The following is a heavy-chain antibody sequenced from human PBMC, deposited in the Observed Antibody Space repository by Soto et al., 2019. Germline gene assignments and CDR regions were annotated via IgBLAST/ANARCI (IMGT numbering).Heavy chain of an antibody. CDR1: GDIFSGYS. J-gene: IGHJ4*02. D-gene: IGHD5-12*01. Sequence: QVQLVQSGAEVQKAGSSVKVSCKTSGDIFSGYSISWVRKAPGQGLEWMGGIIPIFGTTNYAQRFHGRVTITADKSKSTVYIELYSLKSEDTAVYYCARDLGSGYDPGDYWGQGTLVTVSS. CDR2: IIPIFGTT. V-gene: IGHV1-69*14. CDR3: ARDLGSGYDPGDY.